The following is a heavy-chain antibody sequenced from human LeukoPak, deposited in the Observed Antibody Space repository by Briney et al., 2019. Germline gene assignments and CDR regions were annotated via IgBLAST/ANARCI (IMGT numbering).Heavy chain of an antibody. D-gene: IGHD7-27*01. CDR2: INPSGGST. V-gene: IGHV1-46*01. Sequence: ASVKVSCKASGYTFTSYYIHWVRQAPGQGLEWMGIINPSGGSTSYAQKFQGRVTMTRDMSTSTVYMELSSLRSEDTAVYYCARNPPWGHYMDVWGKGTTVTVSS. CDR1: GYTFTSYY. CDR3: ARNPPWGHYMDV. J-gene: IGHJ6*03.